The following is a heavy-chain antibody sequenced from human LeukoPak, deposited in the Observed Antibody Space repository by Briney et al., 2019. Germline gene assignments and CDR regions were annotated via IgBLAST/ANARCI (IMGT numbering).Heavy chain of an antibody. CDR3: ARQASYGGA. V-gene: IGHV3-23*01. J-gene: IGHJ5*02. Sequence: QTGGSLRLSCAASGFTFSSYAMTWVRQAPGKGLEWVSTISGSADSTYYADSVKGRFTLSRDNAKNSLYLQMNSLRAEDTAVYYCARQASYGGAWGQGTLVTVSS. CDR2: ISGSADST. CDR1: GFTFSSYA. D-gene: IGHD5-18*01.